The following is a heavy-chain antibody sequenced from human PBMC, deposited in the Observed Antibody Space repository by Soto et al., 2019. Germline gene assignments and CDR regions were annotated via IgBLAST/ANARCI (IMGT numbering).Heavy chain of an antibody. J-gene: IGHJ4*02. V-gene: IGHV3-66*01. CDR1: GFTVSSNY. Sequence: GGSLRLSCAASGFTVSSNYMSWVRQAPGKGLEWVSVIYSGGSTYYANSVKGRFTISRDNSKNTLYLQMNSLRAEDTAVYYCASGYCSGGSCYPYYFDYWGQGILVTVSS. CDR2: IYSGGST. D-gene: IGHD2-15*01. CDR3: ASGYCSGGSCYPYYFDY.